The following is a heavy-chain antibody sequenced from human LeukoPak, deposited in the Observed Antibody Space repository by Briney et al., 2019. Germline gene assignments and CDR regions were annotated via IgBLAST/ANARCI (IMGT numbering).Heavy chain of an antibody. Sequence: SETLSLTCAVYGGSFSSYYWSWIRQPPGKGLEWIGEINHSGSTNYNPSLKSRVTISVDTSKNQFSLKLSSVTAADTAVYYCARAPVCRLTSSCHYGNWFDPWGQGTLVTVSS. J-gene: IGHJ5*02. CDR2: INHSGST. D-gene: IGHD2-2*01. CDR3: ARAPVCRLTSSCHYGNWFDP. V-gene: IGHV4-34*01. CDR1: GGSFSSYY.